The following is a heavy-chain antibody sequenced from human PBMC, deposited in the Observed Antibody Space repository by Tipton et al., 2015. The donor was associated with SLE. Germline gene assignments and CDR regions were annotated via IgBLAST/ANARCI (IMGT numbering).Heavy chain of an antibody. D-gene: IGHD6-13*01. V-gene: IGHV4-31*03. CDR3: ARDQQLVQGWFDP. CDR2: ISKSGRT. J-gene: IGHJ5*02. CDR1: GFSVSNGGYY. Sequence: TLSLTCTVSGFSVSNGGYYWTWIRQLPGKGLEWIGYISKSGRTHYNPSLQSRLTISVDTSKNQFSLKLSSVTAADTAVYYCARDQQLVQGWFDPWGQGTLVTVSS.